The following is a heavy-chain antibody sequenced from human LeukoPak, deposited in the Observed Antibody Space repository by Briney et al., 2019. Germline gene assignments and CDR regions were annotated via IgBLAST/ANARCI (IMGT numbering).Heavy chain of an antibody. D-gene: IGHD6-13*01. CDR3: ARGLSSSWLGDNWFDP. CDR2: IYYSGST. J-gene: IGHJ5*02. V-gene: IGHV4-59*01. CDR1: GGSISSYY. Sequence: PSETLSLTCTVSGGSISSYYWSWIRQPPGKGLEWIGYIYYSGSTNYNPSLKSRVTISVDTSKNQFSLELSSVTAADTAVYYCARGLSSSWLGDNWFDPWGQGTLVTVSS.